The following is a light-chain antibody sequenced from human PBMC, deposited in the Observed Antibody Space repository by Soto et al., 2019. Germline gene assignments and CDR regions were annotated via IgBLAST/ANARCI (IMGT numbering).Light chain of an antibody. Sequence: EVVLTQSPGTLSLSPGERATLSCRASQSVSNNYFAWYQQKPGQAPRLLIFGSYDRATGIPDRFSGSGSGTDFTLTISRLETEDFAVYYGQQYGSSPPYTFGQGTKLEIK. CDR3: QQYGSSPPYT. CDR2: GSY. J-gene: IGKJ2*01. V-gene: IGKV3-20*01. CDR1: QSVSNNY.